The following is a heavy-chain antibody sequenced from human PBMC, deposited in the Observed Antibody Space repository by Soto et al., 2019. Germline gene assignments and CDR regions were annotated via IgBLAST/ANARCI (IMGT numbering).Heavy chain of an antibody. J-gene: IGHJ5*02. V-gene: IGHV3-21*01. CDR1: GFTFSSYS. Sequence: GGSLRLSCAASGFTFSSYSMNWVRQAPGKGLEWVSSISSSSSYIYYADSVKGRFTISRDNAKNSLYLQMNSLRAEDTAVYYCARDRDSNYVYWFDPWGQGTLVTVS. CDR3: ARDRDSNYVYWFDP. D-gene: IGHD4-4*01. CDR2: ISSSSSYI.